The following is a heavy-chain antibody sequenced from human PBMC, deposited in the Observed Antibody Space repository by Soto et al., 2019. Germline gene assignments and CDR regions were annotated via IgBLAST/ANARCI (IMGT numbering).Heavy chain of an antibody. D-gene: IGHD3-10*01. CDR2: ISYDGNKR. Sequence: GGSLRLSCAASGFTFSSYTIHWVRQAPGKGLEWVTVISYDGNKRYYADSVKGRFTISRDNSKNTLYLQMNSLRAEDTAVYYCARDYSIYGSGSSYAFDIWGPGTMVTVSS. CDR1: GFTFSSYT. V-gene: IGHV3-30-3*01. J-gene: IGHJ3*02. CDR3: ARDYSIYGSGSSYAFDI.